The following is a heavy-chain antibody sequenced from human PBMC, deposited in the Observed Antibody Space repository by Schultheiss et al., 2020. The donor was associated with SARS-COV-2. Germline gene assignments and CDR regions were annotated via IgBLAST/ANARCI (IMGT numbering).Heavy chain of an antibody. J-gene: IGHJ3*02. Sequence: GGSLRLSCAASGFTFSNAWMSWVRQAPGKGLEWVSYISSSDSTIYYTDSLKGRFTISRDNAKNSLYLQMHSLRAEDTAVYYCARVVGYSSSSYTDAFDIWGQGTMVTVSS. CDR3: ARVVGYSSSSYTDAFDI. V-gene: IGHV3-11*04. D-gene: IGHD6-6*01. CDR1: GFTFSNAW. CDR2: ISSSDSTI.